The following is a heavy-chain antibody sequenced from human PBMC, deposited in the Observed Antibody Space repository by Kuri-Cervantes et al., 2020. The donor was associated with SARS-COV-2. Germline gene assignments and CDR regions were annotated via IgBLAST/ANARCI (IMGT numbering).Heavy chain of an antibody. J-gene: IGHJ4*02. CDR3: ATPAPEYGGNSGGWVF. V-gene: IGHV3-48*01. Sequence: GGSLRLSCAASGFTFSSYWMHWVRQAPGKGLEWVSYISSSSSTIYYADSVKGRFTISRDNAKNSLYLQMNSLRAEDTAVYYCATPAPEYGGNSGGWVFWGQGTLVTVSS. CDR1: GFTFSSYW. D-gene: IGHD4-23*01. CDR2: ISSSSSTI.